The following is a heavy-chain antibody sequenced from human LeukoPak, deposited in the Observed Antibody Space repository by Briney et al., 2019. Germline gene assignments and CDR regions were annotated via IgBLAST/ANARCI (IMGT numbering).Heavy chain of an antibody. CDR3: ARGRSSGWSGAFDI. V-gene: IGHV4-34*01. CDR2: INHSGST. D-gene: IGHD6-19*01. J-gene: IGHJ3*02. CDR1: GGSSSGYY. Sequence: SETLSLTCAVYGGSSSGYYWSWIRQPPGKGLEWIGEINHSGSTNYNPSLKSRVTISVDTSKNQFSLKLSSVTAADTAVYYCARGRSSGWSGAFDIWGQGTMVTVSS.